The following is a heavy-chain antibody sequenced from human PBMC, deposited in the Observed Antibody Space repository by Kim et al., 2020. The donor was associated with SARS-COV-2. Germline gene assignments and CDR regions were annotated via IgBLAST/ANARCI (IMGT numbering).Heavy chain of an antibody. V-gene: IGHV3-11*01. CDR1: GFTFSDYY. D-gene: IGHD1-1*01. CDR3: ARAPKTGTAYYFDY. CDR2: ISSSGSTI. Sequence: GGSLRLSCAASGFTFSDYYMSWIRQAPGKGLEWVSYISSSGSTIYYADSVKGRFTISRDNAKNSLYPQMNSLRAEDTAVYYCARAPKTGTAYYFDYWGQGTLVTVSS. J-gene: IGHJ4*02.